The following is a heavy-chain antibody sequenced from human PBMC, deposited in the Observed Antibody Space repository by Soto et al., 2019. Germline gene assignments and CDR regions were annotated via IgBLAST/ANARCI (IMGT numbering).Heavy chain of an antibody. Sequence: QVQLQESGPGLVKPSQTLSLTCTVSGGSISSGDYYWSWIRQPPGKVLEWIGYIYYSGNTYYNPSLKSRVTISVDTSKNQCSLKLSSVTAADTSVYCWARDRADGGKIYWGPGTLVTFSS. CDR3: ARDRADGGKIY. V-gene: IGHV4-30-4*01. D-gene: IGHD2-15*01. J-gene: IGHJ4*02. CDR1: GGSISSGDYY. CDR2: IYYSGNT.